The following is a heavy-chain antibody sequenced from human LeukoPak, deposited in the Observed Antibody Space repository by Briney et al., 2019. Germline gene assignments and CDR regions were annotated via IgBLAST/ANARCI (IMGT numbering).Heavy chain of an antibody. D-gene: IGHD1-1*01. CDR3: ARVRGTGTTFDAFDI. CDR2: IKQDGSEK. J-gene: IGHJ3*02. V-gene: IGHV3-7*01. CDR1: GFTFSSYW. Sequence: GGSLRLSCAASGFTFSSYWMSWVRQAPGKGLEWVANIKQDGSEKYYVDSVKGRFTISRDNAKNSLYLQMNSLRAEDTAVYYCARVRGTGTTFDAFDIWGQGTMVTVSS.